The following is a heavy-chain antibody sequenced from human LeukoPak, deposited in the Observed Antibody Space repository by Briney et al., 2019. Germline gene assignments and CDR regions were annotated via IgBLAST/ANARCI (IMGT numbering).Heavy chain of an antibody. D-gene: IGHD3-22*01. CDR2: IVGGAGGT. J-gene: IGHJ4*02. CDR1: GFTFSSHG. V-gene: IGHV3-23*01. CDR3: ARARDRKYYYDSSGYYRPPPEY. Sequence: GGSLRLSCAASGFTFSSHGMSWVRQAPGKGLEWVSGIVGGAGGTYYADSVRGRFTISRDNSKNTLYLQLNSLRAEDTAVYYCARARDRKYYYDSSGYYRPPPEYWGQGTLVTVSS.